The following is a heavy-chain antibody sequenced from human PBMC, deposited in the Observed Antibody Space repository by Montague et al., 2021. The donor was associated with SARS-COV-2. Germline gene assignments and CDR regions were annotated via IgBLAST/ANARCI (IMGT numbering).Heavy chain of an antibody. CDR2: ISYDRSNK. CDR1: GFTFNNYA. Sequence: LSLSASGFTFNNYAMHWVRQAPGKGLEWVAIISYDRSNKYYADSVKGRFAISRDNSKNTLYLQMNSLRAEDTAVYYCVKASLIKARIAVAGTTVYWGQGTLVTISS. J-gene: IGHJ4*02. D-gene: IGHD6-19*01. V-gene: IGHV3-30*09. CDR3: VKASLIKARIAVAGTTVY.